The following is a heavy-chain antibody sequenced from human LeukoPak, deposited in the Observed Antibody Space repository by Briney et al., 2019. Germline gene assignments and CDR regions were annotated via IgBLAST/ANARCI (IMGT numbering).Heavy chain of an antibody. CDR1: GGTFSSYA. J-gene: IGHJ5*02. Sequence: GASVKVSCKASGGTFSSYAISWVRQATGQGLEWMGWMNPNSGNTGYAQRFQGRITMTRNTSISTAYMELSGLSSDDTAMYYCARMDSRGSDNWFDPWGQGTLVTVSS. V-gene: IGHV1-8*02. CDR2: MNPNSGNT. D-gene: IGHD3-22*01. CDR3: ARMDSRGSDNWFDP.